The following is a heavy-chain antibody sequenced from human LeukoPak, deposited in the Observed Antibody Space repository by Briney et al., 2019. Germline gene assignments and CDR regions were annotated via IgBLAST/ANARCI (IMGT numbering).Heavy chain of an antibody. J-gene: IGHJ5*02. CDR2: IYSSGNT. D-gene: IGHD3-10*01. Sequence: PSETLSLTCTVSGGSISNYYGSWIRQSAGRGLEWIGRIYSSGNTNYNPSLKSRVTISVATPRHHLSLEVGSVTAADTAVYYCARHRVTYYYGSGSLPTWFDPWGQGTLVTVSS. CDR1: GGSISNYY. V-gene: IGHV4-4*07. CDR3: ARHRVTYYYGSGSLPTWFDP.